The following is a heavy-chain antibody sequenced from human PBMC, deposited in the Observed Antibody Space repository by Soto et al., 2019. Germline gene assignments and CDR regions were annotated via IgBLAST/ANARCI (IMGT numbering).Heavy chain of an antibody. CDR2: ISWNSGSI. J-gene: IGHJ4*02. V-gene: IGHV3-9*01. CDR3: AKDYSAYGDYYFDY. CDR1: GFTFDDYA. D-gene: IGHD4-17*01. Sequence: EVQLVESGGGLVQPGRSLRLSCAASGFTFDDYAMHWVRQAPGKGLEWVSGISWNSGSIGYADSVKGRFTISRDNAKNSLYLQMNSLRAEDTALYYCAKDYSAYGDYYFDYWGQGTLVTVSS.